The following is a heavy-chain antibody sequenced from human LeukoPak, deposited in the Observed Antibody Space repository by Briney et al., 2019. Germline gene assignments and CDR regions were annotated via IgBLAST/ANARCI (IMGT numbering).Heavy chain of an antibody. CDR2: IYYSGST. D-gene: IGHD3-10*01. J-gene: IGHJ5*02. CDR3: ARVRYYYNSGSYYPNWFDP. Sequence: SETLSLTCTVSGGSISSGGYYWSWIRQHPGKGLEWIGYIYYSGSTYYNPSLKSRVTISVDTSKNQFSLKLSSVTAADTAVYYCARVRYYYNSGSYYPNWFDPWGQGTLVTVSS. V-gene: IGHV4-31*03. CDR1: GGSISSGGYY.